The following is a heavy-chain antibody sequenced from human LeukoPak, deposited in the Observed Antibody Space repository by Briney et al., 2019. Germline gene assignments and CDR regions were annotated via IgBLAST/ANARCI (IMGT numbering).Heavy chain of an antibody. V-gene: IGHV4-61*02. D-gene: IGHD3-22*01. Sequence: SETLSLTCTVSGGSISSGSYYWSWIRQPAGKGLEWIGRIYTSGSTHYNPSLKSRVTISVDTSKNQFSLKLSSVTAADTAVYYCARVPHYYDSSGYYLFDYWGQGTLVTVSS. J-gene: IGHJ4*02. CDR3: ARVPHYYDSSGYYLFDY. CDR2: IYTSGST. CDR1: GGSISSGSYY.